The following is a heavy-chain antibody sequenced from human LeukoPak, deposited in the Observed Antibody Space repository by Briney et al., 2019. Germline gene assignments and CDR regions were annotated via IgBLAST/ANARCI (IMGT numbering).Heavy chain of an antibody. Sequence: SETLSLTCTVSGGSISSYYWSWIRQPPGKGLEWIGYIYYTGNNNYNPSLKSRATMSVDTSKNQFSLKLSSVTAADTAVYYCAREFYCSGGICYDYWGQGTLVTVSS. J-gene: IGHJ4*02. CDR3: AREFYCSGGICYDY. D-gene: IGHD2-15*01. CDR1: GGSISSYY. V-gene: IGHV4-59*12. CDR2: IYYTGNN.